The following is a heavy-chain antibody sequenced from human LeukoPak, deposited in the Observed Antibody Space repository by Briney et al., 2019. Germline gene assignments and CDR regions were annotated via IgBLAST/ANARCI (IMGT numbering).Heavy chain of an antibody. J-gene: IGHJ3*02. CDR1: GFTFDDYA. Sequence: GGSLRLSCAASGFTFDDYAMHWVRQAPGKGLEWVSAISGSGGSTYYADSVKGRFTISRDNSKNTLYLQMNSLRAEDTAVYYCAKDEWELDAFDIWGQGTMVTVSS. CDR2: ISGSGGST. V-gene: IGHV3-23*01. CDR3: AKDEWELDAFDI. D-gene: IGHD1-26*01.